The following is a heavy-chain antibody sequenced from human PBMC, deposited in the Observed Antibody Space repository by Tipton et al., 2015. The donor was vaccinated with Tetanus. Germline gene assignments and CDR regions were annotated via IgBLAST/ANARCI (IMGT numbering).Heavy chain of an antibody. V-gene: IGHV1-8*01. Sequence: QSGAEVRKPGASVKVSCKASGHTFTNYDINWVRQATGQGLEWMGWMNPNSGDTGFAQKFQGRVTMTRNSSISTAYMELSSLRSEDTAVYYCAARRFLRISSIYYYYMDVWGRGTAVTVSS. J-gene: IGHJ6*03. CDR2: MNPNSGDT. CDR3: AARRFLRISSIYYYYMDV. CDR1: GHTFTNYD. D-gene: IGHD2/OR15-2a*01.